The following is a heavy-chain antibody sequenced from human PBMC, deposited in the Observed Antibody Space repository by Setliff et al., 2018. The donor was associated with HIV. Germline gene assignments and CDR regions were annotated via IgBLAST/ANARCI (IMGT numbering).Heavy chain of an antibody. CDR2: IYHSGST. J-gene: IGHJ6*03. Sequence: PSETLSLTCAVSGGSISSSNWWSWVRQPPGKGLEWIGEIYHSGSTNYNPSLKSRVTISLDRSKTQFSLKLSSVTAADTAVYYCARGYDVVTGSPLYYMDVWGQGTMVTVSS. D-gene: IGHD3-9*01. CDR1: GGSISSSNW. CDR3: ARGYDVVTGSPLYYMDV. V-gene: IGHV4-4*02.